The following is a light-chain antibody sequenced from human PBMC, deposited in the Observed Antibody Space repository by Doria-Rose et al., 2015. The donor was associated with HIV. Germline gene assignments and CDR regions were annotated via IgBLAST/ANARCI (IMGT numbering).Light chain of an antibody. J-gene: IGKJ1*01. CDR2: DGS. CDR3: HQYGTSWT. CDR1: QSFSSTY. V-gene: IGKV3-20*01. Sequence: TQSPGTLSLSPGERATLSCRASQSFSSTYLAWYQQKPGQAPSLLIYDGSTRATGIPDRFSASVSGTDSTPTINRLEPEDFALYYCHQYGTSWTFGQGTKVEI.